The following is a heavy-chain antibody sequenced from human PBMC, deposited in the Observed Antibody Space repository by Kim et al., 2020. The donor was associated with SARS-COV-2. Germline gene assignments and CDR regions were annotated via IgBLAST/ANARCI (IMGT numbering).Heavy chain of an antibody. J-gene: IGHJ4*02. V-gene: IGHV3-53*01. CDR3: VRDALLIY. Sequence: GGSLRLSCAASGFSVINNYMGWVRQAPGKGLEWVSVIFSGGSIQYADSVRGRFTISRDTSSNTLYLQMNSLSVEDTAVYFCVRDALLIYWGQGTLATVPS. CDR2: IFSGGSI. CDR1: GFSVINNY.